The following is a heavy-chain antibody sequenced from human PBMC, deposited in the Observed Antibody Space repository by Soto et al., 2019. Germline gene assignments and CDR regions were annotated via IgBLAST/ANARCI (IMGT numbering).Heavy chain of an antibody. CDR3: AKGTHDSSGLTP. CDR2: ISSNGGST. V-gene: IGHV3-64*04. Sequence: HPGGSLRLSCSASGFTFSSYAMHWVRQAPGKGLEYVSAISSNGGSTYYADSVKGRFTISRDNSKNTLYLQMNSLRVEDTAVYYCAKGTHDSSGLTPWGQGTLVTVSS. J-gene: IGHJ5*02. CDR1: GFTFSSYA. D-gene: IGHD3-22*01.